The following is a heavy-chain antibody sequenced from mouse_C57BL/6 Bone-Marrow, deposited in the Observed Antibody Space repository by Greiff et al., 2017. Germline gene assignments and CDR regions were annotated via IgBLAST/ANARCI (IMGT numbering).Heavy chain of an antibody. CDR3: TNIDPY. V-gene: IGHV14-4*01. J-gene: IGHJ3*01. CDR1: GFTIKDDY. CDR2: IDPENGDT. Sequence: EVMLVESGAELVRPGASVKLSCTASGFTIKDDYMHWVKQRPEQGLEWIGWIDPENGDTEYASKFQGKATITADTSSNTAYLQLSSLTSEDTAVYYCTNIDPYWGQGTLVTVSA.